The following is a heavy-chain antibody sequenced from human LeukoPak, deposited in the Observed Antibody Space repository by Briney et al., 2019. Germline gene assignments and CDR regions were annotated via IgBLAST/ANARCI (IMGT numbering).Heavy chain of an antibody. Sequence: PGGSLRLSCAASGFTFSSYEMNWVRQAPGKGLEWVSYISSSGSTIYYADSVKDRFTISRDNAKNSLYLQMNSLRAEDTAVYYCAREGITMVRGVIPRHYGMDVWGQGTTVTVSS. J-gene: IGHJ6*02. V-gene: IGHV3-48*03. CDR1: GFTFSSYE. D-gene: IGHD3-10*01. CDR3: AREGITMVRGVIPRHYGMDV. CDR2: ISSSGSTI.